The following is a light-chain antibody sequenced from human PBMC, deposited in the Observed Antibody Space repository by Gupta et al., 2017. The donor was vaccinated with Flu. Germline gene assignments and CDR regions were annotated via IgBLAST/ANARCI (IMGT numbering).Light chain of an antibody. CDR3: QFNRT. V-gene: IGKV3-20*01. CDR2: VAS. Sequence: EIVLTQSPGTLSLSPGERATLSCRDSQSISSSYLAWYQQKSGQAPRLLIYVASSRAPGIPDRFSGSGSGTDFTRTISRLEPEDFAVYYCQFNRTFGQGTKVEIK. J-gene: IGKJ1*01. CDR1: QSISSSY.